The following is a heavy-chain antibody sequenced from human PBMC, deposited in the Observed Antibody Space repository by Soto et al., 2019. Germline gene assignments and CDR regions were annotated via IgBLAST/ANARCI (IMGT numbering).Heavy chain of an antibody. V-gene: IGHV3-30*03. CDR1: GFTFSSYG. CDR2: ISFDGTNK. D-gene: IGHD2-21*02. Sequence: GGSLRLSCAASGFTFSSYGMHWVRQAPGEGLEWVAVISFDGTNKYYADSVKGRFTISRDNSRSTLYLQMNSLRIEDTAVYYCSASRDYNWFDPWGQGTLVTVSS. CDR3: SASRDYNWFDP. J-gene: IGHJ5*02.